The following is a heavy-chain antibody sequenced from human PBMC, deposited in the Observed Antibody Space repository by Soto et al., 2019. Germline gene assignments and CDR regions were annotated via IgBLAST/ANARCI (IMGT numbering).Heavy chain of an antibody. J-gene: IGHJ3*02. D-gene: IGHD4-17*01. CDR1: EFTFSDYY. CDR2: MSNSGSAI. V-gene: IGHV3-11*01. CDR3: ARRSIYGAFDI. Sequence: QVQLVESGGGLVKPGGSLRLSCAASEFTFSDYYMGWIRQAPGKGLEWVSFMSNSGSAIYSADSVKGRFTISRDNAKNSLYLQMNSLRAEDTAVYYCARRSIYGAFDIWGQGTMVTVSS.